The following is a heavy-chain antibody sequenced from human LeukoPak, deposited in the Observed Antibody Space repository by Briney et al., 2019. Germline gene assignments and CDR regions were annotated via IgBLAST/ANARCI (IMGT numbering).Heavy chain of an antibody. CDR3: ARELFGSGSCPDY. CDR1: GFTFSSYA. D-gene: IGHD3-10*01. Sequence: GGSLILSCTAPGFTFSSYAIHWIRQAPGKGLEWVALVWHDGSNRYYSEAVKGRFTISRDNSKNTVYLQINSLRAEDTAVYYCARELFGSGSCPDYWGQGTRVTVSS. J-gene: IGHJ4*02. V-gene: IGHV3-33*01. CDR2: VWHDGSNR.